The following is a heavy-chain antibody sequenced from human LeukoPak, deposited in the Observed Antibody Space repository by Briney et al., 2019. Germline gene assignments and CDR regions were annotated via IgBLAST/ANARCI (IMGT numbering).Heavy chain of an antibody. D-gene: IGHD3-22*01. CDR3: AKVGYYYDSSAYSRDAFDI. J-gene: IGHJ3*02. V-gene: IGHV3-23*01. CDR1: GFTFSSYA. CDR2: IRGSGGST. Sequence: PGGSLRLSCAASGFTFSSYAMSWVRQAPGKGLEWLSAIRGSGGSTYYADSVKGRFTISRDNSKNTLYLQMNSLRAEDTAVYYCAKVGYYYDSSAYSRDAFDIWGQGTMVTVSS.